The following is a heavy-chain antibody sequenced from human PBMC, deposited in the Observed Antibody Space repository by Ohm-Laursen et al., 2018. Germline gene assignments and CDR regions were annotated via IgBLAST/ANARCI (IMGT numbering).Heavy chain of an antibody. CDR1: GFTFTNAW. CDR2: IKSKSDGGTT. Sequence: SLRLFCAASGFTFTNAWMSWVRQAPGKGLEWVALIKSKSDGGTTHYAAPVKGRFTISREDSKNTLYLQMNSLRAEDTAVYYCAKRPGRNDFWSGWKDAFDIWGQGTMVTVSS. J-gene: IGHJ3*02. D-gene: IGHD3-3*01. CDR3: AKRPGRNDFWSGWKDAFDI. V-gene: IGHV3-15*01.